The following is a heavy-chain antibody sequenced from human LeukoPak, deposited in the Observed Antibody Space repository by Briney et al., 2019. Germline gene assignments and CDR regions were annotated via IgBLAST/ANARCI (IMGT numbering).Heavy chain of an antibody. CDR3: VRDGQGSTPLDY. V-gene: IGHV3-74*01. CDR2: ISTDGSRP. Sequence: GGSLRLSCAASGFTFSSHWMHWVRQAPGKGLVWVSGISTDGSRPRYTDSVNGRFTISRDNAKNTLYLQMNSLRAEDTAVYFCVRDGQGSTPLDYWGQGTLVTVSS. J-gene: IGHJ4*02. D-gene: IGHD2-15*01. CDR1: GFTFSSHW.